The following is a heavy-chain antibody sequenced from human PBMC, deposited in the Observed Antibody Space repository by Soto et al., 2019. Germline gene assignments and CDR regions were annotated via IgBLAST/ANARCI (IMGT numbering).Heavy chain of an antibody. CDR3: ARGDYDSSGYCCHY. CDR1: GGSISSGGYY. D-gene: IGHD3-22*01. CDR2: IYYSGST. V-gene: IGHV4-31*03. Sequence: SETLSLTCTVSGGSISSGGYYWSWIRQHPGKGLEWIGYIYYSGSTYYNPSLKSRVTISVDTSKNQFSLKLSSVTAADTAVYYCARGDYDSSGYCCHYWGQGTLVTVSS. J-gene: IGHJ4*02.